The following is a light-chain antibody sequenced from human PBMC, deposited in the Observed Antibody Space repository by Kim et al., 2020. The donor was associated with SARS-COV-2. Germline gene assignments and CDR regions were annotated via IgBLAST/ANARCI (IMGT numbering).Light chain of an antibody. V-gene: IGKV1-5*03. J-gene: IGKJ5*01. CDR2: QTS. CDR1: QSFSSW. Sequence: ASVGAGVTITCLASQSFSSWLAWYQQKPGKAPKLLIYQTSSLQSGVPSRFSGSGSGTEFTLTINSLQPDDFATYYCQQYNSYPITFGQGTRLEIK. CDR3: QQYNSYPIT.